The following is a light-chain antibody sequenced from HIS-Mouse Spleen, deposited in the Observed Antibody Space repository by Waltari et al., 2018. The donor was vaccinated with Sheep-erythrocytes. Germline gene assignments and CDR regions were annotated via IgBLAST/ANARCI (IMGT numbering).Light chain of an antibody. CDR1: QSVLYSSNNKNY. Sequence: DIVMTQSPDSLAVSLGERATINCKSSQSVLYSSNNKNYLAWYQQKPGQPPKLLIYWAATRGSGVPDRCSGGGSGTDFTLTISSLQAEDVAVYYCQQYYSTLLTFGGGTKVEIK. J-gene: IGKJ4*01. CDR3: QQYYSTLLT. V-gene: IGKV4-1*01. CDR2: WAA.